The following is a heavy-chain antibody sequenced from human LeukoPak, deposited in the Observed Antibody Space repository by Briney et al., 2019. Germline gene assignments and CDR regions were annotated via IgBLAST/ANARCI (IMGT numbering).Heavy chain of an antibody. D-gene: IGHD5-18*01. CDR1: GFTFSSYS. Sequence: GGSLRLSCAASGFTFSSYSMNWVRQAPGKGLEWVSLISWDGGSTYYADSVKGRFTISRDNSKNSLYLQMNSLRTEDTALYYCAKDMGRGYSYGYDYWGQGTLVTVSS. J-gene: IGHJ4*02. CDR3: AKDMGRGYSYGYDY. CDR2: ISWDGGST. V-gene: IGHV3-43*01.